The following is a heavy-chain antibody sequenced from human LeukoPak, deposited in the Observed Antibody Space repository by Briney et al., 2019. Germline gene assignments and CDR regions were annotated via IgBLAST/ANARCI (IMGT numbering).Heavy chain of an antibody. CDR2: ISAVFANT. CDR1: GFTVSSYG. D-gene: IGHD2-21*02. J-gene: IGHJ6*02. CDR3: AKDLVTATNYYYGMDV. V-gene: IGHV3-23*01. Sequence: GGSLRLSCAASGFTVSSYGMTWVRQAPGKGLEWVSTISAVFANTYSADSVKGRFTISRDNSKSTLYLQMNSLRAEDTAVYYCAKDLVTATNYYYGMDVWGQGTTVTVSS.